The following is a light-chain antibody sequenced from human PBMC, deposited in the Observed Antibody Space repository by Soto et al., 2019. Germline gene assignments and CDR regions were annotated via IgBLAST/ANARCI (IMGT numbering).Light chain of an antibody. J-gene: IGLJ2*01. CDR2: QDS. V-gene: IGLV3-1*01. CDR3: QAWDSYVV. Sequence: SYELTQPPSVSVSPGQTASITCSGDKLGDKYACWYQQKPGRSPVLVIYQDSRRPSGIPERFSGSNSGNTATLTISGTQAMDEADYYCQAWDSYVVFGGGTQLTVL. CDR1: KLGDKY.